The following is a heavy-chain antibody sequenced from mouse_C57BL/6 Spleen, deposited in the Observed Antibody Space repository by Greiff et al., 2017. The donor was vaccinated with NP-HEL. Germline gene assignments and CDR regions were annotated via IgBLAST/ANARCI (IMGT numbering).Heavy chain of an antibody. V-gene: IGHV14-1*01. D-gene: IGHD1-1*01. J-gene: IGHJ1*03. CDR3: TSITTAWYFDV. CDR2: IDPEDGDT. Sequence: VQLQQSGAELVRPGASVKLSCTASGFNIKDYYMHWVKQRPEQGLEWIGRIDPEDGDTESAPKFQGKATMTADTSSNTAYLQLSSLTSEDTAVYYCTSITTAWYFDVWGTGTTVTVSS. CDR1: GFNIKDYY.